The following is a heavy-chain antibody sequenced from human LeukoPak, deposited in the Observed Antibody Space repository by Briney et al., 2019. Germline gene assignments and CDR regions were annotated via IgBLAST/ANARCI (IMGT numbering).Heavy chain of an antibody. V-gene: IGHV3-64*01. J-gene: IGHJ3*02. D-gene: IGHD1-1*01. CDR2: ISSNGGST. CDR3: ARDGSGTQVGAFDI. CDR1: GFTFSSYA. Sequence: GGSLRLSCAASGFTFSSYAMHWVRQAPGKGLEYVSAISSNGGSTYYANSVKGRFTISRDNSKNTLYLQMGSLRAEDMAVYYCARDGSGTQVGAFDIWGQGTMVTVSS.